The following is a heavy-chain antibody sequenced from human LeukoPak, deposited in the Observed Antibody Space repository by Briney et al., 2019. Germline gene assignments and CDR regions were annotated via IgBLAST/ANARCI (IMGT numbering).Heavy chain of an antibody. D-gene: IGHD2-15*01. Sequence: SETLSLTCTVSAGSISSSNYYWGWIRQPPGKGLEWIGSIYYSGRTYYNPSLKSRVTISVDTSKKQFSLKLSSVTAADTAVYYCARVKGYCSGGSCLSYFDYWGQGTLVTVSS. CDR3: ARVKGYCSGGSCLSYFDY. CDR2: IYYSGRT. J-gene: IGHJ4*02. V-gene: IGHV4-39*01. CDR1: AGSISSSNYY.